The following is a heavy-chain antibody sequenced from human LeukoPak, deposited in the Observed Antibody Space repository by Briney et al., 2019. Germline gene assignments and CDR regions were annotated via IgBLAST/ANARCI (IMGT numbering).Heavy chain of an antibody. CDR3: ARVRSSSSPFDY. CDR2: IYYSGST. Sequence: PSETLSLTCTVSGGSISSYYWSWLRQPPGKGLEWIGYIYYSGSTNYNPSLKSRVTISVDTSKNQFSLKLSSVTAADTAVYYCARVRSSSSPFDYWGQGTLVTVSS. CDR1: GGSISSYY. J-gene: IGHJ4*02. D-gene: IGHD6-13*01. V-gene: IGHV4-59*01.